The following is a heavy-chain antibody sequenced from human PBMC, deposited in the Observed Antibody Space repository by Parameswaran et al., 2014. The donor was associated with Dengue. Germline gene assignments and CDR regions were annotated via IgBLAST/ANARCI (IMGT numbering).Heavy chain of an antibody. CDR3: ARDRFPVLVRGYFDY. D-gene: IGHD6-13*01. J-gene: IGHJ4*02. CDR2: IWYDGSNK. Sequence: WIRQPPGKGLEWVAVIWYDGSNKYYADSAKGRFTISRDNSKNTLYLQMNSLRAEDTAVYYCARDRFPVLVRGYFDYWGQGTLVTVSS. V-gene: IGHV3-33*01.